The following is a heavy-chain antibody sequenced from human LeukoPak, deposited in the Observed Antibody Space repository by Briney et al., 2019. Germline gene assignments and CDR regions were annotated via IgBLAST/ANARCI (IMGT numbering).Heavy chain of an antibody. Sequence: SETLSLTCTVSGGSISSYYWSWIRQPAGRGLEWIGRIYTSGSTNYNPSLKSRVTISVDKSKNQFSLKLSSVTAADTAVYYCAKHSGWSFDYWGQGTLVTVSS. CDR3: AKHSGWSFDY. D-gene: IGHD6-19*01. V-gene: IGHV4-4*07. CDR2: IYTSGST. J-gene: IGHJ4*02. CDR1: GGSISSYY.